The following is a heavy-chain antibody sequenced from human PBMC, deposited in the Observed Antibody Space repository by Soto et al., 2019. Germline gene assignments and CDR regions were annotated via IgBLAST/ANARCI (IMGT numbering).Heavy chain of an antibody. J-gene: IGHJ6*04. Sequence: HPGGSLRLSCAASGFTFSSYAMSWVRQAPGKGLEWVSAISGSGGSTYYADSVKGRFTISRDNSKNTLYLQMNSLRAEDTAVYYCAKDLRVLERYYGMDVWGKGTTVTVSS. V-gene: IGHV3-23*01. CDR2: ISGSGGST. D-gene: IGHD3-10*01. CDR1: GFTFSSYA. CDR3: AKDLRVLERYYGMDV.